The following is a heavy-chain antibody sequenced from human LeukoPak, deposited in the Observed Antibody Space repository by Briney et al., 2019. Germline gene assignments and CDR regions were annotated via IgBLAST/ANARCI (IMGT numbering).Heavy chain of an antibody. V-gene: IGHV1-2*02. CDR1: GYTFTSYY. CDR2: MNPNSGAT. Sequence: GASVKVSCRTSGYTFTSYYMHWVRQAPGQGLEWIGWMNPNSGATNYAQKFQGRVTMTRDTSISTAYMELSRLRSDDTAVYYCARDQNYYGSGSYHNWFDPWGQGTLVTVSS. J-gene: IGHJ5*02. D-gene: IGHD3-10*01. CDR3: ARDQNYYGSGSYHNWFDP.